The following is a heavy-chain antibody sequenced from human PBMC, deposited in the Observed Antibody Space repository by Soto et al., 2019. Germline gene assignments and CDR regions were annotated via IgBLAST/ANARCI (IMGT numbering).Heavy chain of an antibody. CDR1: KFTFASYV. Sequence: QVQLVESGGGVVQPERSQRLSCTASKFTFASYVMHWVRQAPGEGLEWVALISFDGTNKYYAYSVKGRFTISRDNSKNTMYLQMNSLRPEDTAVYYCAREMIPMIMGGMSAMDVWGQGTTVTVS. J-gene: IGHJ6*02. CDR2: ISFDGTNK. CDR3: AREMIPMIMGGMSAMDV. V-gene: IGHV3-30*04. D-gene: IGHD3-22*01.